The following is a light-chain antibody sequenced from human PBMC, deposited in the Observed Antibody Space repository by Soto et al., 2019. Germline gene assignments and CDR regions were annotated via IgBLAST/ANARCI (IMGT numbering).Light chain of an antibody. CDR3: SSYSRRRTYV. Sequence: QSALTEPSSLSGSPGQSITISCAGTISDVGGYNYVSWYQQHPGKAPKLIIYDVSYRPSGVSNRFSGSKSGNTASLTISGLQAEDEADYFCSSYSRRRTYVFGTRTKVTVL. J-gene: IGLJ1*01. V-gene: IGLV2-14*03. CDR1: ISDVGGYNY. CDR2: DVS.